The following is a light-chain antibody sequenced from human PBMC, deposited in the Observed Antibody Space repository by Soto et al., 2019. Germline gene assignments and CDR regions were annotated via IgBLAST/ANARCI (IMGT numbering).Light chain of an antibody. CDR3: QQYNNWPYT. J-gene: IGKJ2*01. CDR2: RAS. Sequence: EIVMTQSPATLSVSPGERPTLSCRASNHAGTNFAWYRQKPGQAPTLLIYRASTRATGIPARFSGSGSGTEFTLTISSLQSEDFAVYYCQQYNNWPYTFGQGTKLEIK. CDR1: NHAGTN. V-gene: IGKV3-15*01.